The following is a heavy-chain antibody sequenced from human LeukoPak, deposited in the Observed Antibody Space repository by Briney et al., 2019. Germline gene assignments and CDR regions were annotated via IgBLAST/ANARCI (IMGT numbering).Heavy chain of an antibody. Sequence: SETLSLTCTVSGGSISSSSYYWGWIRQPPGKGLEWIGSIYYSGSTYYNPSLKSRVTISVDTSKNQFSLKLSSVTAADTAVYYCAKSLRRCGGDCFGDAFDIWGQGTMVTVSS. D-gene: IGHD2-21*02. CDR1: GGSISSSSYY. J-gene: IGHJ3*02. CDR2: IYYSGST. CDR3: AKSLRRCGGDCFGDAFDI. V-gene: IGHV4-39*07.